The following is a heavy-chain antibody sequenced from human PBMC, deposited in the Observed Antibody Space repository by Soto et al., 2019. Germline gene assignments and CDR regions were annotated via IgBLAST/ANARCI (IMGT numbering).Heavy chain of an antibody. CDR2: ISSSSSYI. J-gene: IGHJ6*02. D-gene: IGHD2-8*01. CDR3: ARDIMVLLWFRCSYKYSVLPD. CDR1: GFTFSRYS. V-gene: IGHV3-21*01. Sequence: ERSLRLSCAASGFTFSRYSMNWVRQAPGKGLEWVSSISSSSSYIYYADSVKGRFTISRDNAKNSLYLQMNSLRAEDTAVYYCARDIMVLLWFRCSYKYSVLPDWGQVRTGSV.